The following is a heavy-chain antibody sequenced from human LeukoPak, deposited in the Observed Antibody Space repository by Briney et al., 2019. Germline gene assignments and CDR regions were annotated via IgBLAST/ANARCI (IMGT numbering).Heavy chain of an antibody. CDR3: AKYRKRGYSGYGFDY. CDR1: GFTFSSYA. V-gene: IGHV3-23*01. Sequence: GGSLRLSCAASGFTFSSYAMSWVRQAPGKGLEWVSAISGSGGSTYYADSVKGRFTISRDNSKSTLYLQMNSLRAEDTAVYYCAKYRKRGYSGYGFDYWGQGTLVTVSS. D-gene: IGHD5-12*01. CDR2: ISGSGGST. J-gene: IGHJ4*02.